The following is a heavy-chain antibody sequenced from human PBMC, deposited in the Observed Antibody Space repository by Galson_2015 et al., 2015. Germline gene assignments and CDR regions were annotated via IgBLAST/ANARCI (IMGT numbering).Heavy chain of an antibody. V-gene: IGHV3-21*01. CDR2: ISSSSSYI. J-gene: IGHJ6*02. CDR3: ARSGPTYYDCWSGYYPSAGIGPYYYYGMDV. D-gene: IGHD3-3*01. CDR1: GFTFSSYS. Sequence: SLRLSCAASGFTFSSYSMNWVRQAPGKGLEWVSSISSSSSYIYYADSVKGRFTISRDNAKNSLYLQMNSLRAEDTAVYYCARSGPTYYDCWSGYYPSAGIGPYYYYGMDVWGQGTTVTVSS.